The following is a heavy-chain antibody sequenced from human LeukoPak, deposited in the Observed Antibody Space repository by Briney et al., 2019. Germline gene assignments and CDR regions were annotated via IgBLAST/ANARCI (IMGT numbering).Heavy chain of an antibody. CDR3: ARGFCSGGSCYLFDS. Sequence: SETLSLTCTVSGGSISGSYWSWIRQPAGKGLEWIGRIYSSGSTNYSPSLKSRVTMSVDTSKNQVSLKLNSVIAADTAVYYCARGFCSGGSCYLFDSWGQGTLVTVSS. CDR1: GGSISGSY. J-gene: IGHJ4*02. V-gene: IGHV4-4*07. D-gene: IGHD2-15*01. CDR2: IYSSGST.